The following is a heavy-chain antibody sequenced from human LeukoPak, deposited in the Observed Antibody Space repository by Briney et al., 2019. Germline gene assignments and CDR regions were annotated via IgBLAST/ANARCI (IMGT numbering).Heavy chain of an antibody. V-gene: IGHV3-74*01. CDR1: GFTFSSYW. Sequence: PGGSLRLSCAASGFTFSSYWMHWVRQAPGKGLVWVSRINSDGSSTSYADSVKGRFTISRDNAKNTLYLQMNSLRAEDTAVYYCARGRSAYYYDSFTDYWGQGTLVTVSS. CDR3: ARGRSAYYYDSFTDY. D-gene: IGHD3-22*01. CDR2: INSDGSST. J-gene: IGHJ4*02.